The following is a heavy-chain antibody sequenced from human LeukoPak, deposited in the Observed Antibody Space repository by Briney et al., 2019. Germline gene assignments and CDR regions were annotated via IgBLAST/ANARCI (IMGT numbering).Heavy chain of an antibody. V-gene: IGHV3-30*18. D-gene: IGHD3-10*01. J-gene: IGHJ4*02. CDR3: AKDQNPVRGVTQLDY. CDR2: ISYDGSNK. CDR1: GFTFSSYG. Sequence: TGGSLRLSCAASGFTFSSYGMHWVRQAPGKGLEWVAVISYDGSNKYYADSVKGRFTISRDNSKNTLYLQMNSLRAEDTAVYYCAKDQNPVRGVTQLDYWGQGTLVTVSS.